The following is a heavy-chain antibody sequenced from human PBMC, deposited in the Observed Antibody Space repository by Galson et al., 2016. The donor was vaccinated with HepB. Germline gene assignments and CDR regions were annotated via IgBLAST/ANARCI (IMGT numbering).Heavy chain of an antibody. J-gene: IGHJ4*02. Sequence: LRLSCAASGFTFSNYWMSWVRQAPGKGLEWVANIKQDGSEKYYVDSVKGRFTISSDSAKSSLYLQMNSLRADDTAVYYCARASGNTFSRFDYWGQGTLVTVSA. V-gene: IGHV3-7*04. D-gene: IGHD1-26*01. CDR1: GFTFSNYW. CDR2: IKQDGSEK. CDR3: ARASGNTFSRFDY.